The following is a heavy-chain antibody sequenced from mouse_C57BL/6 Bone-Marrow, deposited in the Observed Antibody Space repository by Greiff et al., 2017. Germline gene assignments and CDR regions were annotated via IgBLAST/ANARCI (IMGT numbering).Heavy chain of an antibody. Sequence: VKLMESGPELVKPGASVKMSCKTSGYTFTDYVISWVKQRTGQGLEWIGEIYPGSGSTYYNEKFKGKATLTADKSSNTASMQLSSLTSEDSAVYFCARGPLYDPWFAYWGQGTLVTVSA. CDR1: GYTFTDYV. J-gene: IGHJ3*01. CDR2: IYPGSGST. CDR3: ARGPLYDPWFAY. V-gene: IGHV1-77*01. D-gene: IGHD2-3*01.